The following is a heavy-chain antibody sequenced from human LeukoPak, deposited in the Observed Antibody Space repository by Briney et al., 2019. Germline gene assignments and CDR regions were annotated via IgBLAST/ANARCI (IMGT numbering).Heavy chain of an antibody. J-gene: IGHJ6*04. V-gene: IGHV4-61*01. D-gene: IGHD3-16*01. CDR3: ARVPHRLTNTHEPLYYCYGMDV. CDR1: GGSVSSGSYY. CDR2: IYYSGST. Sequence: SETLSLTCTVSGGSVSSGSYYWSWIRQPPGKGLEWIGYIYYSGSTNYNPSLKSRVTISVDTSKNQFSLKLSSVTAADTAVYYCARVPHRLTNTHEPLYYCYGMDVWGKGTTVTVSS.